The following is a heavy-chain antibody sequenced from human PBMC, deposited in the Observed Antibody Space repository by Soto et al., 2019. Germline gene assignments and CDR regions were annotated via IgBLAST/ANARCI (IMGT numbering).Heavy chain of an antibody. CDR2: INSDGSST. CDR3: ARVQSSRITMVRGVPPPDYYYYGMDV. J-gene: IGHJ6*02. Sequence: PGGSLRLSCAASGFTFSSYWMHWVRQAPGKGLVWVSRINSDGSSTSYADSVKGRFTISRDNAKNTLYLQMNSLRAEDTAVYYCARVQSSRITMVRGVPPPDYYYYGMDVWGQGTTVTVSS. CDR1: GFTFSSYW. V-gene: IGHV3-74*01. D-gene: IGHD3-10*01.